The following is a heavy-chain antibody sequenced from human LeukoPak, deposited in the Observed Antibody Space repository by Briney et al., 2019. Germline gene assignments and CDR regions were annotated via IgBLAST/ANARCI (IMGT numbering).Heavy chain of an antibody. Sequence: SETLSLTCTVSGASMSTDAYYWNWIRQPAGEGLEWIGRIYSGGSSTYNPSLKSRVTLSVDTSKNQFALSLSSVTAADTAVYYCASAGHCANGVCRNWFGPWGQGTLVTVSS. CDR2: IYSGGSS. J-gene: IGHJ5*02. D-gene: IGHD2-8*01. CDR1: GASMSTDAYY. V-gene: IGHV4-61*02. CDR3: ASAGHCANGVCRNWFGP.